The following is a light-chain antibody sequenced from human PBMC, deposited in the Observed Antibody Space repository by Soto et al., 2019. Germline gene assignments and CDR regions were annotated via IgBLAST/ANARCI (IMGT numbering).Light chain of an antibody. V-gene: IGLV1-51*01. CDR3: GAWDGGLSAFV. J-gene: IGLJ1*01. Sequence: QSVLMQPPSVSAAPGRTVTISCSGSSSNIGNSFVSWYQQLPGTAPRLLIYDNNERPSGIPDRFSGSKSGTSATLGITGLQTGDEADYYCGAWDGGLSAFVFGTGTKLTVL. CDR1: SSNIGNSF. CDR2: DNN.